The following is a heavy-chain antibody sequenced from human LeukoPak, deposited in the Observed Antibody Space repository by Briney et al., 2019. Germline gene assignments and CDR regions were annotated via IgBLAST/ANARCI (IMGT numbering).Heavy chain of an antibody. J-gene: IGHJ1*01. CDR1: GGSISSYY. CDR3: ARAGRGCSSTSCYGEQYFQH. V-gene: IGHV4-59*01. Sequence: ETLSLTCXVSGGSISSYYWSWIRQPPGKGLEWIGYIYYSGSTNYNPSLKSRVTISVDTSKNQFSLKLSSVTAADTAVYYCARAGRGCSSTSCYGEQYFQHWGQGTLVTVSS. CDR2: IYYSGST. D-gene: IGHD2-2*01.